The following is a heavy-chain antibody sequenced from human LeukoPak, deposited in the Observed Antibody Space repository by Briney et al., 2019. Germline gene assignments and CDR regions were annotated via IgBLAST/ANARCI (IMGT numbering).Heavy chain of an antibody. Sequence: ASVKVSCKASGYTFTGYYMHWVRQAPGQGLEWMGWINPNSGGTNYAQKFQGRVTMTRDTSISTAYMELSRLRSDDTAVYYCARVVKPYYYDSSGYSRAFDIWGQGTMVTVSS. J-gene: IGHJ3*02. CDR2: INPNSGGT. V-gene: IGHV1-2*02. CDR1: GYTFTGYY. D-gene: IGHD3-22*01. CDR3: ARVVKPYYYDSSGYSRAFDI.